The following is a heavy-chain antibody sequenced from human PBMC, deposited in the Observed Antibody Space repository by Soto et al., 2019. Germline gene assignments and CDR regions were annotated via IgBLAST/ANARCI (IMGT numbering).Heavy chain of an antibody. D-gene: IGHD4-17*01. CDR2: THDSGLT. J-gene: IGHJ4*02. CDR3: ARSEATVLDY. CDR1: GGSMSSSNW. V-gene: IGHV4-4*02. Sequence: QVQLQESGPGLVKPSGTLSLTCTVSGGSMSSSNWWNWVRQPPGKGLEWIGETHDSGLTNYNPSLQRRITISFDKSNNHYSLKLSSVTAADTSVYDCARSEATVLDYWGQGTLVTVSS.